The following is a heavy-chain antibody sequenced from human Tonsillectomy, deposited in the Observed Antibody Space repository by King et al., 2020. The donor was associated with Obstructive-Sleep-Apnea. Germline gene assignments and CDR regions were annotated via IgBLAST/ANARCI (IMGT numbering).Heavy chain of an antibody. J-gene: IGHJ4*02. CDR3: ARETHYYDSSGYLSYFDY. Sequence: MQLQESGPGLVQPSETLSRTCTVSCGSICSSSYYWGWIRQPPGKGLEWIGSIYSSGRTYFNTSLKSRVTISGDTSKNQFSLKLSSVTAADTAVYYCARETHYYDSSGYLSYFDYWGQGTLVTVSS. CDR2: IYSSGRT. CDR1: CGSICSSSYY. V-gene: IGHV4-39*07. D-gene: IGHD3-22*01.